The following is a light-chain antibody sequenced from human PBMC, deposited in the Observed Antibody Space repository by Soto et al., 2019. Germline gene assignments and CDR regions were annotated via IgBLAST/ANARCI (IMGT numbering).Light chain of an antibody. Sequence: QSALTQPASVSGSPAQSITISCTGTSSDVGAYSYVSWYQQHPGKAPKLIIYDVSDRPSGISNRFSGSKSDNTASLTISGLQAEDEAEYYCSSYTSSRTYVFGTGTQVTVL. CDR1: SSDVGAYSY. CDR3: SSYTSSRTYV. CDR2: DVS. J-gene: IGLJ1*01. V-gene: IGLV2-14*01.